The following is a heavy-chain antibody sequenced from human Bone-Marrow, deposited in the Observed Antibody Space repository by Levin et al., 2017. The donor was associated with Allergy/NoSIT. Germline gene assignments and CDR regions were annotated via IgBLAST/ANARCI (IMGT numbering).Heavy chain of an antibody. V-gene: IGHV3-74*01. Sequence: PGGSLRLSCAASGFTFSSFWMHWVRQVPGKGLMWVSRIKSDGSSTNYADSVKGRFTISRDNARNTLYLQMNSLRADDTAVYYCARAEKEVTYWSYHGPGREYGLDVWGQGTTVTVSS. CDR2: IKSDGSST. CDR1: GFTFSSFW. D-gene: IGHD3-10*01. CDR3: ARAEKEVTYWSYHGPGREYGLDV. J-gene: IGHJ6*02.